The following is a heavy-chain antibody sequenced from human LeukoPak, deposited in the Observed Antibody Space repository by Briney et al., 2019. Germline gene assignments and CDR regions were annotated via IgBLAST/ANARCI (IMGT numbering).Heavy chain of an antibody. CDR1: GYTLTELS. V-gene: IGHV1-24*01. J-gene: IGHJ4*02. Sequence: ASVKVSCKVSGYTLTELSMHWVRQAPGKGLEWMGGFDPEDGETIYAQKFQGRDTMTEDTSTDTAYMELSSLRSEDTAVYYCATRGKYYYGSGSYYNGFDYWGQGTLVTVSS. CDR2: FDPEDGET. D-gene: IGHD3-10*01. CDR3: ATRGKYYYGSGSYYNGFDY.